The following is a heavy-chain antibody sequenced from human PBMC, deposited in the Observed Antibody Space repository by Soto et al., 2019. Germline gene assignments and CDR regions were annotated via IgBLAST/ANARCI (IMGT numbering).Heavy chain of an antibody. D-gene: IGHD2-15*01. Sequence: ASVKVSCKASGYTFTSYAMHWVRQAPGQRLEWMGWINAGNGNTKYSQKFQGRVTITRDTSASTAYMELSSLRSEDTAVYYCARVGPLAGGRQFDYWGQGTLVTVSS. V-gene: IGHV1-3*01. CDR3: ARVGPLAGGRQFDY. CDR2: INAGNGNT. CDR1: GYTFTSYA. J-gene: IGHJ4*02.